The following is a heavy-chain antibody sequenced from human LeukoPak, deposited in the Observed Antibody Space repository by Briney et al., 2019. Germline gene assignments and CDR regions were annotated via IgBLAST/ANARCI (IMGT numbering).Heavy chain of an antibody. D-gene: IGHD3-3*01. J-gene: IGHJ3*02. CDR3: ARVEAETYYDSWSGYRAFDI. CDR2: IYYSGST. V-gene: IGHV4-30-4*08. CDR1: GGSISSGDYY. Sequence: SETLSLTCTVSGGSISSGDYYWSWIRQPPGKGLGWIGYIYYSGSTYYNPSLKSRVTISVDTSKNQFSLKLSSVTAADTAVYCCARVEAETYYDSWSGYRAFDIWGQGTMVTVSS.